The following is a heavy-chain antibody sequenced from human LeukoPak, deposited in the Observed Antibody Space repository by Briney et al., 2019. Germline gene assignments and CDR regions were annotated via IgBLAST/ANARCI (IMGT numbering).Heavy chain of an antibody. CDR3: TRELDWLPTLDY. V-gene: IGHV3-74*01. D-gene: IGHD3-9*01. CDR1: GFTFSNYW. CDR2: INSDGSST. Sequence: GGSLRLSCAASGFTFSNYWMHWVRQAPGKGLVWVSRINSDGSSTRYADSVKGRFTIPRDNAKNTLYLQMNSLRAEDTAVYYCTRELDWLPTLDYWGQGTLVTVSS. J-gene: IGHJ4*02.